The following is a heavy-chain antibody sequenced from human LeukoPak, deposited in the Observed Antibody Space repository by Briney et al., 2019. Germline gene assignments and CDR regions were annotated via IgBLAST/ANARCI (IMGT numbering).Heavy chain of an antibody. Sequence: GGSLRLSCAASGFSFTSYWMSWVRQAPGKGLEWVANIKQDGSEKYYVDSVKGRFTISRDNAKNSLYLQMNSLRAEDTAVYYCASQSYGLFEYWGQGTLVTVSS. CDR1: GFSFTSYW. V-gene: IGHV3-7*01. CDR2: IKQDGSEK. J-gene: IGHJ4*02. CDR3: ASQSYGLFEY. D-gene: IGHD3-10*01.